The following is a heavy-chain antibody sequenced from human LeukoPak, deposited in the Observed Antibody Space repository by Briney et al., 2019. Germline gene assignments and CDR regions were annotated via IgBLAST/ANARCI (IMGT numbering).Heavy chain of an antibody. D-gene: IGHD1-14*01. V-gene: IGHV4-39*07. CDR2: IYYSGST. CDR3: ARDITGSFDY. J-gene: IGHJ4*02. Sequence: SETLSLTCTVSGDSISSSSYYWGWIRQPPGKGLEWIGSIYYSGSTYYNPSPKSRVTISVDTSKNQFSLKLSSVTAADTAVYYCARDITGSFDYWGQGSLVTVSS. CDR1: GDSISSSSYY.